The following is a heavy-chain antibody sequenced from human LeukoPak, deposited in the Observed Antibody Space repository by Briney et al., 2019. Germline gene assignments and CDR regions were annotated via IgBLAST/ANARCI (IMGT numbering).Heavy chain of an antibody. D-gene: IGHD3-10*01. V-gene: IGHV3-7*05. CDR2: INEDGSKK. CDR3: DYRGE. Sequence: GGSLRLSCVGSAFTSSSSWMNWVRQAPGKGLEWVANINEDGSKKSYVDSVKGRFTISRDNAKNSLFLQMSSLRAEDTALYYCDYRGEWGQGILVTVSS. CDR1: AFTSSSSW. J-gene: IGHJ4*02.